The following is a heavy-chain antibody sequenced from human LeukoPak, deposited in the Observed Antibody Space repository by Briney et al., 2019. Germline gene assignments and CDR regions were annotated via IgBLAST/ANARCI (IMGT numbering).Heavy chain of an antibody. J-gene: IGHJ4*02. V-gene: IGHV4-59*08. Sequence: PSETLSLTCTVSGGSISSYYWSWIRQPPGKGLEWIGYIYYSGSTNYNPSLKSRVTMSVDTSKNQFSLKLSSVTAADTAVYYCARAAGHFDYWGQGTLVTVSS. D-gene: IGHD6-13*01. CDR2: IYYSGST. CDR1: GGSISSYY. CDR3: ARAAGHFDY.